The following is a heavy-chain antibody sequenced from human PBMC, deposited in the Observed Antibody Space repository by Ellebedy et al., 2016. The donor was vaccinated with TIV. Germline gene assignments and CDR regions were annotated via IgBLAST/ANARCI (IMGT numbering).Heavy chain of an antibody. CDR1: GFPFSSYC. Sequence: GESLKISCAASGFPFSSYCMHWVRQAPGKGLVWVSQINTDGSNTNYADSVKGRFTISRDNAKNTLYLQMNSLRGEDTAVYYCARAAVATAAARYWYFDLWGRGTLVTVSS. CDR3: ARAAVATAAARYWYFDL. V-gene: IGHV3-74*01. D-gene: IGHD6-13*01. J-gene: IGHJ2*01. CDR2: INTDGSNT.